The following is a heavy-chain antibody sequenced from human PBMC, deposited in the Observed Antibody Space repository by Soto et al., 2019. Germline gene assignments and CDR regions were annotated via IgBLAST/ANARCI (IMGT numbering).Heavy chain of an antibody. CDR2: IIPIFGTA. J-gene: IGHJ6*02. CDR1: GGTFSSYA. D-gene: IGHD5-12*01. CDR3: ARDPFASYSGYGNYGMDV. V-gene: IGHV1-69*01. Sequence: QVQLVQSGAEVKKPGSSVKVSCKASGGTFSSYAISWVRQAPGQGLEWMGGIIPIFGTANYAQKFQGRVTITADASTSTAYMELSSLRSEDTAVYYCARDPFASYSGYGNYGMDVWGQGTTVTVSS.